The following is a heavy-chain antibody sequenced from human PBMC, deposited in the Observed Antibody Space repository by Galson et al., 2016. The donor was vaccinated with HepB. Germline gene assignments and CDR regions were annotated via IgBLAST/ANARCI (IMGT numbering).Heavy chain of an antibody. CDR3: AVRYSSIWYFQH. J-gene: IGHJ1*01. Sequence: SLRLSCAASGFTLSNSAMSWVRQAPGKGLEWVSAMSDSGGSTYYADSVKGRFTISRDNSKNTLYLQMNSLGAEDTAIYYRAVRYSSIWYFQHWGRGTLVSVSS. CDR2: MSDSGGST. CDR1: GFTLSNSA. V-gene: IGHV3-23*01. D-gene: IGHD6-13*01.